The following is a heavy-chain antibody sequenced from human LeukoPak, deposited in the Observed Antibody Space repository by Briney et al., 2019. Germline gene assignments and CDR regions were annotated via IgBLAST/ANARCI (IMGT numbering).Heavy chain of an antibody. Sequence: SETLSLTCTVSGGSISSYYWSWIRQPPGKGLEWIGYIYYSGSTNYNPSLKSRVTISVDTSKIQFSLKLSSVTAADTAVYYCASSPKYYDILTGYYPYYYYGMDVWGQGTTVTVSS. D-gene: IGHD3-9*01. V-gene: IGHV4-59*01. J-gene: IGHJ6*02. CDR1: GGSISSYY. CDR2: IYYSGST. CDR3: ASSPKYYDILTGYYPYYYYGMDV.